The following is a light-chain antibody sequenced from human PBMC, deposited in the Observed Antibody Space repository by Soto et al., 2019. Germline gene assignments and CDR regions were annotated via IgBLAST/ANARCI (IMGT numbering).Light chain of an antibody. V-gene: IGLV2-23*02. CDR1: SSDLGLYNL. J-gene: IGLJ3*02. Sequence: QSVLTQPASMSGSPGQSITISCTGTSSDLGLYNLVSWYQHLPGKAPKLIIYEVNERPSGISDRFSGSKSVNTACLTFSGLRDEDEAEYYCCSYVGSSILMFGGGTKLTVL. CDR3: CSYVGSSILM. CDR2: EVN.